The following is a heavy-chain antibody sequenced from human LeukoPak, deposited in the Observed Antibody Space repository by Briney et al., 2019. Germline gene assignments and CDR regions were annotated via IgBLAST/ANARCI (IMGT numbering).Heavy chain of an antibody. D-gene: IGHD3-3*01. V-gene: IGHV1-69*04. Sequence: SVKVSCKASGDTFSSYVISWVRQAPGQGLEWMGRIIPILGIANYAQKFQGRVTITADKSTSTAYMELSSLRSEDTAVYYCARAVHGGFLYYFDYWGQGTLVTVSS. CDR1: GDTFSSYV. J-gene: IGHJ4*02. CDR2: IIPILGIA. CDR3: ARAVHGGFLYYFDY.